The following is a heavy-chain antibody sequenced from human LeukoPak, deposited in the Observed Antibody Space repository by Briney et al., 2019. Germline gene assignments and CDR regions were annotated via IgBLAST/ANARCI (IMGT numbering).Heavy chain of an antibody. CDR2: IYYNGDT. CDR1: GVSISSSSYF. CDR3: ARDADSIAAAGIFGY. J-gene: IGHJ4*02. D-gene: IGHD6-25*01. V-gene: IGHV4-39*07. Sequence: SETLSLTCTVSGVSISSSSYFWAWIRQSPGKGLEWIGTIYYNGDTYYNPSLKSRVTISLDTSKNHFSLRLSPVTAADTAVYYCARDADSIAAAGIFGYWGQGTLVTVSS.